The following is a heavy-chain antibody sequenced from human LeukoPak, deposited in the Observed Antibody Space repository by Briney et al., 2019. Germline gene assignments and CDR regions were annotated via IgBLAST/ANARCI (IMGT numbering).Heavy chain of an antibody. CDR3: VRVTIPAAGHAFDI. CDR2: IYSSGST. J-gene: IGHJ3*02. V-gene: IGHV4-61*02. Sequence: PSETLSLTCTVSDGSISSNSYYWSWIRQPAGKGLEWIGRIYSSGSTNYNPSLKSRVTISIDTSRDQFSLKLTSVTAADTAVYYCVRVTIPAAGHAFDIWGQGTMVTVSS. D-gene: IGHD6-13*01. CDR1: DGSISSNSYY.